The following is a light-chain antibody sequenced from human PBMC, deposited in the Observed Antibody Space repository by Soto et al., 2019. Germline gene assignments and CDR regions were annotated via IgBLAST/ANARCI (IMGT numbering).Light chain of an antibody. CDR1: TGAVTSDHY. Sequence: QAVVTQEPSLTVSPGGTVTLTCGSCTGAVTSDHYPYWFQQKPGQAPKILIYDTNNRHAWTPTRFSGSLLGGKAALTLSGAQPEDEADYYCFLSYTGGRVFGGWTKLTVL. V-gene: IGLV7-46*01. CDR3: FLSYTGGRV. J-gene: IGLJ2*01. CDR2: DTN.